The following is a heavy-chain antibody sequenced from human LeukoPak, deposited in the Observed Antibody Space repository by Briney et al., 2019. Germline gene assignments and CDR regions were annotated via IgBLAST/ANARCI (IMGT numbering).Heavy chain of an antibody. CDR3: ARWGSGYNLFDY. Sequence: PGGSLRLSCAPSGFIFEDYGMHWVRQAPGKGLEWVSSINWNGGSTGYADSVKGRFTISRDNAKNSLYLQMNSLRAEDTALYYCARWGSGYNLFDYWGQGILVTVSS. D-gene: IGHD3-3*01. CDR2: INWNGGST. CDR1: GFIFEDYG. V-gene: IGHV3-20*04. J-gene: IGHJ4*02.